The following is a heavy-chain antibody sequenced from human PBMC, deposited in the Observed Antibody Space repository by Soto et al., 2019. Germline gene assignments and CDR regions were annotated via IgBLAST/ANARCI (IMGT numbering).Heavy chain of an antibody. V-gene: IGHV1-69*13. CDR3: VRDPHLFEEFSGIAVAGTRVGYYGIDV. J-gene: IGHJ6*02. Sequence: VKVSCKASGGTFSSYAISWVRQAPGQGLEWMGGIIPIFGTANYAQKFQGRVTITADESTSTAYMELSSLRSEDTAVYYCVRDPHLFEEFSGIAVAGTRVGYYGIDVWCQGTTVT. CDR2: IIPIFGTA. CDR1: GGTFSSYA. D-gene: IGHD6-19*01.